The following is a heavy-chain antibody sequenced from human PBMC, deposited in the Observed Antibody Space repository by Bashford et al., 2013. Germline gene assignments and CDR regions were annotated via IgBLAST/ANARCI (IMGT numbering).Heavy chain of an antibody. J-gene: IGHJ4*02. Sequence: GGSLRLSCAASGFSFSNYAMDWVRQAPGKGLEWVAVVSFDGTEYYGDSVKGRFSISRDKSKRTLDLQMNSLRSEDTAVYYCARTYNWNSAAPGNYFDYWGQGTLVTVSS. CDR3: ARTYNWNSAAPGNYFDY. D-gene: IGHD1-7*01. CDR1: GFSFSNYA. V-gene: IGHV3-30-3*01. CDR2: VSFDGTE.